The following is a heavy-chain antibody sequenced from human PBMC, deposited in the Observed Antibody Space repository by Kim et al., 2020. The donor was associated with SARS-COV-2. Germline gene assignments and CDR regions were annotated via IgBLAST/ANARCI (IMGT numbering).Heavy chain of an antibody. J-gene: IGHJ1*01. D-gene: IGHD3-22*01. V-gene: IGHV3-23*01. CDR2: ISGSGVST. Sequence: GGSLRLSCAASGFTFSSHAMSWVRQAPGKGLEWVSAISGSGVSTYYADSVKGRFTISRDNSKNTLNLQMNSLGAEDTAVYYCAKRGYSYDTGTYSNAEYFQQWGRGTLVTVSS. CDR1: GFTFSSHA. CDR3: AKRGYSYDTGTYSNAEYFQQ.